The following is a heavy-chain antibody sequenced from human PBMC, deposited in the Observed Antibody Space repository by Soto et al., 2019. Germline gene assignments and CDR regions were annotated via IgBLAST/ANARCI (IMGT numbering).Heavy chain of an antibody. Sequence: XGSLRLSCTASVFIFSSYAMSCVRQAPGKGLEWVSAISASGDNAYYADSVKGRFTISRDRSKSLYLQMKSLRAEDTAIYYCAKFFVAGTRGYFDSWGQGTLVTVSS. CDR2: ISASGDNA. J-gene: IGHJ4*02. D-gene: IGHD6-19*01. V-gene: IGHV3-23*01. CDR1: VFIFSSYA. CDR3: AKFFVAGTRGYFDS.